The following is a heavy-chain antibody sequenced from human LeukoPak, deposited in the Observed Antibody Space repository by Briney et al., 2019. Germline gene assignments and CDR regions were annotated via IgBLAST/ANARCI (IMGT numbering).Heavy chain of an antibody. CDR1: GFTFSDYY. CDR2: ISRSGTTI. D-gene: IGHD5/OR15-5a*01. CDR3: ARLRVYVWFDP. V-gene: IGHV3-11*04. J-gene: IGHJ5*02. Sequence: PGGSLRLSCAASGFTFSDYYMSWIRQAPGKGLEWVSYISRSGTTIYYADSVKGRFTISRDNAKNSLYLQVNSLRAEDTAVYYCARLRVYVWFDPWGQGTLVTVSS.